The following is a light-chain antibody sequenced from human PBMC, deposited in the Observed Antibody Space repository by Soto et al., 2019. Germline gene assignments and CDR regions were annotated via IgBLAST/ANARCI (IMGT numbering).Light chain of an antibody. V-gene: IGKV1-5*01. CDR3: QQYNSYSPT. CDR2: DAS. Sequence: DIQMTQSPSTLSASVGDRVTITCRASQSISSWLAWYQQKPGKAPKLLIYDASSLESGFPSRFSGSGSGTEFTLTICSLQPDDFATYYCQQYNSYSPTFGQGTKVVIK. J-gene: IGKJ1*01. CDR1: QSISSW.